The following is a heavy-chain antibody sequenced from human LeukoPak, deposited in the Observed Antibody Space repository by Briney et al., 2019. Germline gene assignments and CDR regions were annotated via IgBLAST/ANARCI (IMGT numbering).Heavy chain of an antibody. V-gene: IGHV3-23*01. CDR3: AKGVLPLPHQDALDF. D-gene: IGHD3-10*01. J-gene: IGHJ3*01. CDR1: GFSFSNYD. Sequence: QPGGSLRLSCAASGFSFSNYDMSWVRQAQGKGLEWVSAISAGGDSTDLADSVKGRFTVSRDNSKNTLYLQMNSLRVEDTAVYYCAKGVLPLPHQDALDFWGQGTLVTVSS. CDR2: ISAGGDST.